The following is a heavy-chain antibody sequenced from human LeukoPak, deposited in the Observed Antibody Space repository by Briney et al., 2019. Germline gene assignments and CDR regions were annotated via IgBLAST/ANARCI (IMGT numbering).Heavy chain of an antibody. CDR3: ARAVTIFGVVRVDAFDI. J-gene: IGHJ3*02. CDR2: INHSGST. Sequence: PSETLSLTCAVYGGSFSGYYWSWIRQPPGKGLEWIGEINHSGSTNYNPSLKSRVTISVDTSKNQFSLKLSSVTAADTAVYYCARAVTIFGVVRVDAFDIWGQGTMVTVSS. CDR1: GGSFSGYY. D-gene: IGHD3-3*01. V-gene: IGHV4-34*01.